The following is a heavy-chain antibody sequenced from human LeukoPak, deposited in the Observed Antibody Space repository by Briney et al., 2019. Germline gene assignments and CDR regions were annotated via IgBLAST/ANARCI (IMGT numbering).Heavy chain of an antibody. CDR1: GFTFSSYA. V-gene: IGHV3-30-3*01. D-gene: IGHD6-13*01. CDR2: ISYDGSNK. Sequence: GGSLRLSCAASGFTFSSYAMHWVRQAPGKGLGWVAVISYDGSNKYYADSVKGRFTISRDNSKNTLYLQMNSLRAEDTAVYYCARGKRGAAGNFVGFWGQGTLVTVSS. J-gene: IGHJ4*02. CDR3: ARGKRGAAGNFVGF.